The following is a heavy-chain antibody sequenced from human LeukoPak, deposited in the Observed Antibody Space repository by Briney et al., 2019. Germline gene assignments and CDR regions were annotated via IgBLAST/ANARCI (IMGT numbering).Heavy chain of an antibody. J-gene: IGHJ4*02. CDR2: ISGSGGST. CDR1: GFTFSSYA. V-gene: IGHV3-23*01. D-gene: IGHD4-17*01. CDR3: AKEPLDYGDYVWVFGY. Sequence: PGGSLRLSCAASGFTFSSYAMSWVRQAPGKGLEWVSAISGSGGSTYYADSVKGRFTISRDNSKNTLYLQMNSLRAEDTAVYYCAKEPLDYGDYVWVFGYWGQGTLVTVSS.